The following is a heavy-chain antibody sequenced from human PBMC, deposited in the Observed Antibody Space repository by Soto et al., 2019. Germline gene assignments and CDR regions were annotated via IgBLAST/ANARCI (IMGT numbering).Heavy chain of an antibody. D-gene: IGHD6-13*01. CDR2: IGGDGSTT. Sequence: GGSLRLSCAASGFTFSSYWMHWVRQAPGKGLVWVSRIGGDGSTTNYADSVKAQFTVSRDNAKNTLYLQMSSLRADDTAVYYCAKATIGGAESLRGLDVWGQGTTVTVSS. CDR1: GFTFSSYW. J-gene: IGHJ6*02. CDR3: AKATIGGAESLRGLDV. V-gene: IGHV3-74*01.